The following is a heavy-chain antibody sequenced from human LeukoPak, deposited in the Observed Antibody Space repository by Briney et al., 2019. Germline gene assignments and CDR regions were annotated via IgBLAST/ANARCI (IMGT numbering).Heavy chain of an antibody. CDR3: AKDYGDYFHDWFDP. CDR2: IRYDGSNK. D-gene: IGHD4-17*01. V-gene: IGHV3-30*02. J-gene: IGHJ5*02. CDR1: GFTFSSYG. Sequence: GGSLRLSCAASGFTFSSYGMHWVRQAPGKGLEWVAFIRYDGSNKYYADSVKGRFTISRDNSKNTLYLQMNSLRAEDTAVYYCAKDYGDYFHDWFDPWGQGTWSPSPQ.